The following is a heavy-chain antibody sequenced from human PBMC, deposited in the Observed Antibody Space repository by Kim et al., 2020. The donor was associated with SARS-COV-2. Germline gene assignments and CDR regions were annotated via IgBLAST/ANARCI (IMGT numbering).Heavy chain of an antibody. CDR1: GFTFSSYG. CDR2: IWYDGSNK. D-gene: IGHD6-13*01. V-gene: IGHV3-33*01. Sequence: GGSLRLSCAASGFTFSSYGMHWVRQAPGKGLEWVAVIWYDGSNKYYADSVKGRFTISRDNSKNTLYLQMNSLRAEDTAVYYCARGKGIAAAGTLDYWGQGTLVTVSS. J-gene: IGHJ4*02. CDR3: ARGKGIAAAGTLDY.